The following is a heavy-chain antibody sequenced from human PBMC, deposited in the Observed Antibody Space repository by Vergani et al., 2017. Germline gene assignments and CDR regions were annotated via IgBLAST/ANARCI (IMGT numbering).Heavy chain of an antibody. CDR1: GFTFSSYG. D-gene: IGHD3-3*01. Sequence: QVQLVESGGGVVQPGGSLRLSCAASGFTFSSYGMHWVRQAPGKGLEWVAFIRYDGSNKYYADSVKGRFTISRDNSKNTLYLQMNSLRAEDTAVYYCAKAHVRSVDGFWSGYYQSTNYYYYGMDVWGQGTTVTVSS. CDR3: AKAHVRSVDGFWSGYYQSTNYYYYGMDV. J-gene: IGHJ6*02. CDR2: IRYDGSNK. V-gene: IGHV3-30*02.